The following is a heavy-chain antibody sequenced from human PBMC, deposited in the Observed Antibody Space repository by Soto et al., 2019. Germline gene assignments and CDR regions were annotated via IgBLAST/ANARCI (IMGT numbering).Heavy chain of an antibody. CDR3: ARDTDYTSGWSSLDY. CDR2: IKEGGSKK. J-gene: IGHJ4*02. V-gene: IGHV3-7*01. Sequence: GGSLRLSCAASGFTFSSYWMSWVCQAPGKGLEWVANIKEGGSKKYYVDSVRGRFTISRDNAKNSLYLQINSLRAEDTAVYYCARDTDYTSGWSSLDYWGQGTLVTVSS. CDR1: GFTFSSYW. D-gene: IGHD6-19*01.